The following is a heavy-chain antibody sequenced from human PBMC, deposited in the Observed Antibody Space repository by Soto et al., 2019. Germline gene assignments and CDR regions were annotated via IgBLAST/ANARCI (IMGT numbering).Heavy chain of an antibody. CDR2: ITRTDST. D-gene: IGHD1-26*01. CDR1: GFTFSNYA. J-gene: IGHJ4*02. CDR3: AKALVGEVGATDC. Sequence: GGSLRLSCTASGFTFSNYAMSWVRQAPGKGLEWVSAITRTDSTYYADSVKGRFTISRDNSRNTLYLQMNSLGAEDAALYYCAKALVGEVGATDCWGQGTLVTVSS. V-gene: IGHV3-23*01.